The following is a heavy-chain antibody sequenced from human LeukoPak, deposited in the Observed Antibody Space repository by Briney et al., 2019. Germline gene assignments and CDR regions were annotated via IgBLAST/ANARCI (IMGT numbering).Heavy chain of an antibody. D-gene: IGHD3-9*01. Sequence: PGGSLRLSCAASGFTFSSYSMNWVRQAPGKGLEWVSSISSSSSYIYYADSVKGRFTISRDNAKNTLYLQMNSLRTEDTAVYYCARAQYYDSSTAGGMDVWGQGTTVTVSS. J-gene: IGHJ6*02. CDR3: ARAQYYDSSTAGGMDV. V-gene: IGHV3-21*01. CDR1: GFTFSSYS. CDR2: ISSSSSYI.